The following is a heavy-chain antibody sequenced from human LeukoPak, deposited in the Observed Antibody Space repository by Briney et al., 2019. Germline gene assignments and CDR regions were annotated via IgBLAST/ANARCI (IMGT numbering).Heavy chain of an antibody. CDR3: VQGTRRGAITMVRGVIGKSYYFDS. Sequence: PGGSLRLSCAPSGFTFSNYGTHWVRQAPGKGLEWVAFIPYDGTNKYHADSVKGRFTMSRDNSKNTLYLQLNSLRAEDTAVYYCVQGTRRGAITMVRGVIGKSYYFDSWGQGTLVTVSS. CDR1: GFTFSNYG. D-gene: IGHD3-10*01. J-gene: IGHJ4*02. V-gene: IGHV3-30*02. CDR2: IPYDGTNK.